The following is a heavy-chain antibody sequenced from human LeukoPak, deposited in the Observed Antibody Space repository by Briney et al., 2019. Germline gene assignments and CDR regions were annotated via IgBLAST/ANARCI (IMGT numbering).Heavy chain of an antibody. D-gene: IGHD2-21*01. CDR2: IRGSGSTT. CDR3: ARDVGDIARPKPNWFDP. Sequence: GGSLRLSCAASGFIFSNCAMSWVRQVPGKGLEWVSAIRGSGSTTYYADSVRGRFTISRDNSKNTLYLQMNSLRVEDTAVYYCARDVGDIARPKPNWFDPWGQGTLVTVSS. J-gene: IGHJ5*02. CDR1: GFIFSNCA. V-gene: IGHV3-23*01.